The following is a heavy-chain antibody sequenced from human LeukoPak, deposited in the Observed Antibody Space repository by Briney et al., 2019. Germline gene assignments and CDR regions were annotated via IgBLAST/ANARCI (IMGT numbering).Heavy chain of an antibody. V-gene: IGHV3-21*01. CDR3: ARDVNYYDSSGYYQRYFDY. CDR2: ISSSSSYI. CDR1: GFTFSSYS. J-gene: IGHJ4*02. D-gene: IGHD3-22*01. Sequence: GGSLRLSCAASGFTFSSYSMNWVRQAPGKGLEGVSSISSSSSYIYYADSVKGRFTISRDNAKNELYLQMNSLRAEDTAVYYCARDVNYYDSSGYYQRYFDYWGQGTLVTVSS.